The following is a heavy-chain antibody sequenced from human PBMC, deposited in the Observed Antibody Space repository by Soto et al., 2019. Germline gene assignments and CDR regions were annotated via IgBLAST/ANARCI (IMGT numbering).Heavy chain of an antibody. V-gene: IGHV1-69*01. Sequence: QVQLVQSGAEVKKPGSSVKVSCKASGGIFSTYAISWLRRAPGQGLEWMGGIIPIFGTPNYAQRFQGRVTITADESTSTAYMELSRLRSEDTAVYYCARDRDDYGSGNYYNRIDFWGQGTLVPVSS. CDR3: ARDRDDYGSGNYYNRIDF. CDR1: GGIFSTYA. J-gene: IGHJ4*02. D-gene: IGHD3-10*01. CDR2: IIPIFGTP.